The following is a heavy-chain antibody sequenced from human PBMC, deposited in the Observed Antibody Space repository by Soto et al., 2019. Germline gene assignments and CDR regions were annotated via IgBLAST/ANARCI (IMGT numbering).Heavy chain of an antibody. J-gene: IGHJ3*02. Sequence: SETLSLTCVVSGGSFDTYYWNWIRQSPGKGLEWIGESNHRGSNNYSPSLKSRVTISLDTSKNQFSLKLTSVTAADTAVYYCARGGSSDWQVALDIWGQGPMLTFS. CDR1: GGSFDTYY. CDR2: SNHRGSN. CDR3: ARGGSSDWQVALDI. D-gene: IGHD6-19*01. V-gene: IGHV4-34*01.